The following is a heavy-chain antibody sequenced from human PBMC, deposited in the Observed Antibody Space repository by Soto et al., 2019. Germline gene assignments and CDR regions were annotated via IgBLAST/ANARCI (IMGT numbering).Heavy chain of an antibody. CDR2: IFSSGST. CDR1: GGSINTFY. D-gene: IGHD5-12*01. CDR3: AREGSYSAYNFAHGIQLWSFDF. Sequence: SETLSLTCTVSGGSINTFYWSWVRQPAGKGLEWIGRIFSSGSTSFNPSLESRVAMSVDTSKNHFSLNLSSVTAADMAVYYCAREGSYSAYNFAHGIQLWSFDFWGQGAPVTVSS. V-gene: IGHV4-4*07. J-gene: IGHJ4*02.